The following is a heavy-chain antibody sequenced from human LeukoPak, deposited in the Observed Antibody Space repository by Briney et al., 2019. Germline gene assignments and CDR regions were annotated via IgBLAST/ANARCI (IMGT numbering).Heavy chain of an antibody. Sequence: GGSLKLSCAASGLTFSSYSRNWFRQAPGKGLEWVSYISSSSSSIYYADSVKGRFTISRDNAKNSLYLQMNSLRAEDTAVYYCVRDVRGLGSYWGQGTLVAVSS. CDR3: VRDVRGLGSY. CDR1: GLTFSSYS. D-gene: IGHD3-10*01. V-gene: IGHV3-48*04. J-gene: IGHJ4*02. CDR2: ISSSSSSI.